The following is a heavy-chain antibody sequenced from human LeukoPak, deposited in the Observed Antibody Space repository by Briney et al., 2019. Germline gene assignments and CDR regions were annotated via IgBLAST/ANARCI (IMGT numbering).Heavy chain of an antibody. CDR1: GYSFTNYG. J-gene: IGHJ4*02. D-gene: IGHD3-22*01. CDR2: NGPSDSYS. V-gene: IGHV5-10-1*01. CDR3: ARQLDYYDKRDY. Sequence: PGEPLKISCKGSGYSFTNYGISWVRQMPGKGLEWMGRNGPSDSYSNYGPCFQGHVTISADRSISTAYLQWRSLKASDTAMYYCARQLDYYDKRDYWGQGTLVTVAS.